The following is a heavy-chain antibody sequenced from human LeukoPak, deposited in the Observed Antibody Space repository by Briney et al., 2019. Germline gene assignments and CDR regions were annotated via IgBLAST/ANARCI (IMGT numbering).Heavy chain of an antibody. Sequence: SETLSLTCAVYGGSFSGYYWSWIRQPPGKGLEWIGEINHSGSTNYNPSLKSRVTISVDTSKNQLSLKLSSVTAADTAVYYCARDGCGGSCFHYYYYYMDVWGKGTTVTISS. J-gene: IGHJ6*03. CDR3: ARDGCGGSCFHYYYYYMDV. CDR1: GGSFSGYY. D-gene: IGHD2-15*01. V-gene: IGHV4-34*01. CDR2: INHSGST.